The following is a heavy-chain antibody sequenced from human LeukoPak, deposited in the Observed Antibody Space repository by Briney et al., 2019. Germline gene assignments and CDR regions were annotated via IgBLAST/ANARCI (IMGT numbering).Heavy chain of an antibody. CDR2: ISSSSSYI. J-gene: IGHJ4*02. CDR1: GFTFSSYS. CDR3: ARDKITYSNYSPPDY. V-gene: IGHV3-21*01. Sequence: PGGSLRLSCAASGFTFSSYSMNWVRQAPGKGLEWVSSISSSSSYIYYADSVKGRFTISRDNAKNSLYLQMNSLRAEDTAVYYCARDKITYSNYSPPDYWGKGTLVTVSS. D-gene: IGHD4-11*01.